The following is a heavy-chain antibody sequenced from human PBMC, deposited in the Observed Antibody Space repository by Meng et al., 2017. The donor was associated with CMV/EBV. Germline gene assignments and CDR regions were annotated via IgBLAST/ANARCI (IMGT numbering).Heavy chain of an antibody. CDR1: GGSISSSSYY. CDR2: IYYSGST. CDR3: ARQGSIAARPSSHYGMDV. Sequence: GSLRLSCTVSGGSISSSSYYWGWIRQPPGKGLEWIGSIYYSGSTYYNPSLKGRVTISVDTSKNQFSLKLSSVTAADTAVYYCARQGSIAARPSSHYGMDVWGQGTTVTVSS. V-gene: IGHV4-39*01. D-gene: IGHD6-6*01. J-gene: IGHJ6*02.